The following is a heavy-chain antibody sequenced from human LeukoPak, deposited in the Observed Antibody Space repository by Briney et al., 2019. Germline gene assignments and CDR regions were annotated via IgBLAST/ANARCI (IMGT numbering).Heavy chain of an antibody. CDR3: ARAGAWYSGSYYYYGMDV. CDR2: ISWNSGSI. CDR1: GFTFDDYA. D-gene: IGHD1-26*01. Sequence: GGSLRLSCAASGFTFDDYAMPWVRQAPGKGLEWVSGISWNSGSIGYADSVKGRFTISRDNAKNSLYLQMNSLRAEDTAVYYCARAGAWYSGSYYYYGMDVWGQGTTVTVSS. V-gene: IGHV3-9*01. J-gene: IGHJ6*02.